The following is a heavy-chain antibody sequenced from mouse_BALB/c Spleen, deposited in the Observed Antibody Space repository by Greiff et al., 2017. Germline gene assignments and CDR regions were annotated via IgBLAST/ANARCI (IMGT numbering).Heavy chain of an antibody. CDR3: ASCYYGSSYAMDY. CDR2: IDPATGNT. J-gene: IGHJ4*01. D-gene: IGHD1-1*01. V-gene: IGHV14-3*02. CDR1: GFNIKDTY. Sequence: VQLQQSGAELVKPGASVKLSCTASGFNIKDTYMHWVKQRPEQGLEWIGRIDPATGNTKYDPKFQGKATITADTSSNTAYLQLSSLTSEDTAVYYCASCYYGSSYAMDYWGQGTSVTVSS.